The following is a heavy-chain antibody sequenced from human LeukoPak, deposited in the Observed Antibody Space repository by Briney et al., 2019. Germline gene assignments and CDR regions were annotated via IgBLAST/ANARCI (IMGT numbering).Heavy chain of an antibody. CDR2: ISGSGNTI. D-gene: IGHD6-13*01. CDR1: GFTFTSYA. Sequence: GGSLRLSCAASGFTFTSYAMNWVRQAPGKGLEWVSAISGSGNTIYYADSVKGRFTISRDNAKNSLYLQMNSLRAEDTAVYYCARGVVAAAGTFDYWGQGTLVTVSS. J-gene: IGHJ4*02. V-gene: IGHV3-48*03. CDR3: ARGVVAAAGTFDY.